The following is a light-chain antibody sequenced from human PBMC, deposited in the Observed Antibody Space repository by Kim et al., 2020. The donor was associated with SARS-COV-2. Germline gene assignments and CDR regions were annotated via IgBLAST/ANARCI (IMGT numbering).Light chain of an antibody. CDR2: STH. J-gene: IGLJ1*01. Sequence: PGGTVTLTCATTTGAVTSGHLPNQCQQKPGQAPRPLIHSTHNKDSWTPARFSGSLLGGKAALTLSGVQPEDEADYYCLLYYSDSYVFGSGTKVTVL. V-gene: IGLV7-43*01. CDR1: TGAVTSGHL. CDR3: LLYYSDSYV.